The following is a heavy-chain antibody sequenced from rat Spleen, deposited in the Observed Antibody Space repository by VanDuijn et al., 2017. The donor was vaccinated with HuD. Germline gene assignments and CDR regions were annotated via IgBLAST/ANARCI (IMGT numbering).Heavy chain of an antibody. J-gene: IGHJ1*01. CDR1: GFTFSDYY. V-gene: IGHV5-20*01. Sequence: EVQLVESDGGLVQPGRSLKLSCAASGFTFSDYYIAWVRQAPTKGLEWVASISYDGGSTYYRDSVKGRFTISRDNAKSSLYLQMDNLRSEDTATYYCARAGYLRDWYFDFWGPGTMVTVSS. CDR2: ISYDGGST. D-gene: IGHD2-2*01. CDR3: ARAGYLRDWYFDF.